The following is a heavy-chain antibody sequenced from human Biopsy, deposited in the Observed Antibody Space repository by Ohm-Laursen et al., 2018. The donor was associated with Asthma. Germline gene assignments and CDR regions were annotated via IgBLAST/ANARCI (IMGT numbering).Heavy chain of an antibody. J-gene: IGHJ4*02. V-gene: IGHV3-30*18. Sequence: SLRLSCAASGFTFRTYAMHWVRQPPGKGLEWVALISHDGNKRYSADSVKGRLTIPRDNSKNTLYLQMNSLRTEDTAVYYCAKRRGYSGHDNDYWGQGTLVIVSS. D-gene: IGHD5-12*01. CDR3: AKRRGYSGHDNDY. CDR2: ISHDGNKR. CDR1: GFTFRTYA.